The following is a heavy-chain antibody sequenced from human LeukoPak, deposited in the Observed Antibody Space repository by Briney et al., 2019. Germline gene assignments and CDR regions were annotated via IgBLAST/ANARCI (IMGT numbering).Heavy chain of an antibody. V-gene: IGHV1-46*01. J-gene: IGHJ4*02. D-gene: IGHD6-13*01. CDR3: ARGDGAAGRVFDY. CDR2: INPSGSST. Sequence: ASVKVSCKASGYTFTSFYIYWVRQAPGQGLEWMGIINPSGSSTNYAQKFQGRVTMTGDTSTSTVYMELSSLRSEDTAVYYCARGDGAAGRVFDYWGQGTLVNVPS. CDR1: GYTFTSFY.